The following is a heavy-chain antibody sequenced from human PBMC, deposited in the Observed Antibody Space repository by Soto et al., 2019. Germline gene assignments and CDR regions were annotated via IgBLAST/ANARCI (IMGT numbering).Heavy chain of an antibody. V-gene: IGHV3-15*01. J-gene: IGHJ4*02. Sequence: PGGSLRLSCAASGFTFSNAWMSWVRQAPGKGLEWVGRIKSNTDGGTADHAAPVKGRFTISRDDSENTLYLQMNSLKTEDTAVYFCTTGVTVTYYYFDYWGQGT. CDR3: TTGVTVTYYYFDY. D-gene: IGHD4-17*01. CDR1: GFTFSNAW. CDR2: IKSNTDGGTA.